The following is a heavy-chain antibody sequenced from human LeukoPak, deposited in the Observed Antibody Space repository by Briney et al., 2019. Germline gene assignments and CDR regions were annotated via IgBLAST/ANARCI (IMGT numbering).Heavy chain of an antibody. CDR1: GFTFSSYS. CDR3: ARWGLLAGPSLDC. Sequence: GGSLRLSCAASGFTFSSYSMNWVRQAPGKGLEWVSSISSSSSYIYYADSVKGRFTISRDNAKNSLYLQMNSLRAEDTAVYYCARWGLLAGPSLDCWGQGTLVTVSS. D-gene: IGHD6-13*01. CDR2: ISSSSSYI. J-gene: IGHJ4*02. V-gene: IGHV3-21*01.